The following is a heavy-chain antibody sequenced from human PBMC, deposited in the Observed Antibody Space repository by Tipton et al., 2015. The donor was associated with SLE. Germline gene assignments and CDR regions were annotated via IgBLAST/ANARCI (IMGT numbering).Heavy chain of an antibody. CDR1: GYSISSGYY. J-gene: IGHJ3*02. CDR2: IYHSGST. V-gene: IGHV4-38-2*02. D-gene: IGHD3-3*01. CDR3: ARVLGFLSGYYSGFDAFDI. Sequence: LRLSCTVSGYSISSGYYWGWIRQPPGKGLEWIGSIYHSGSTYYNPSLKSRVTISVDTSKNQFSLKLSSVTAADTAVYYCARVLGFLSGYYSGFDAFDIWGQGTMVTVSS.